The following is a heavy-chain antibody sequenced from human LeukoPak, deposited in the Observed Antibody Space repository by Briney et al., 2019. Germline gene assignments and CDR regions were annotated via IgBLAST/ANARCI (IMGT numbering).Heavy chain of an antibody. D-gene: IGHD3-22*01. Sequence: ASVKVSCKASGYTSTSYTITWVRQAPGQGLEWMGWISACNGNTNYAQKVQGRVTMTTDTSTSTAYMELRSLRSDDTAVYYCARGLYYYDSSGSSTFDYWGQGTLVTVSS. CDR3: ARGLYYYDSSGSSTFDY. V-gene: IGHV1-18*01. J-gene: IGHJ4*02. CDR2: ISACNGNT. CDR1: GYTSTSYT.